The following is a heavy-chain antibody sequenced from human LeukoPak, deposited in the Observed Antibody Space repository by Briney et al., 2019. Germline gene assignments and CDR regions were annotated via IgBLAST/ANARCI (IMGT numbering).Heavy chain of an antibody. J-gene: IGHJ4*02. Sequence: SQTLSLTCTVSGGSISSGDYYWSWMRQPPGKGLEWIGYIYYSGSTYYNPSLKSRVTISVDTSKNQFSLKLSSVTAADTAVYYCARESMAETFDYWGQGTLVTVSS. V-gene: IGHV4-30-4*01. CDR3: ARESMAETFDY. CDR1: GGSISSGDYY. D-gene: IGHD2/OR15-2a*01. CDR2: IYYSGST.